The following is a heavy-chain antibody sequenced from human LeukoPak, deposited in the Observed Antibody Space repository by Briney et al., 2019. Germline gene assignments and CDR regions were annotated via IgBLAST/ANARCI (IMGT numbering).Heavy chain of an antibody. D-gene: IGHD6-13*01. V-gene: IGHV3-23*01. J-gene: IGHJ4*02. CDR2: ISGSGGSR. Sequence: GGSLRLSCAASGFTFSSYAMSWVRQAPGKGLEWVSAISGSGGSRYYADSVKGRFTISRDNSKNTLYLQMNSLRAEDTALYYCARESHSSSWTDYWGQGTLVTVSS. CDR3: ARESHSSSWTDY. CDR1: GFTFSSYA.